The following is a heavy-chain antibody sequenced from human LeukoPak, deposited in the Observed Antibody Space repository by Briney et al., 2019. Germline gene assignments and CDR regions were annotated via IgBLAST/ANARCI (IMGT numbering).Heavy chain of an antibody. CDR2: ISWNSGSI. CDR3: ARDLRSYYYGMDV. CDR1: GFTFDDYA. J-gene: IGHJ6*02. Sequence: GGSLRLSCAASGFTFDDYAMHWVRQAPGKGLEWVSGISWNSGSIGYADSVKGRFTISRDNAKNSLYLQMNSLRAEDTAVYYCARDLRSYYYGMDVWGQGTTVTVSS. V-gene: IGHV3-9*01.